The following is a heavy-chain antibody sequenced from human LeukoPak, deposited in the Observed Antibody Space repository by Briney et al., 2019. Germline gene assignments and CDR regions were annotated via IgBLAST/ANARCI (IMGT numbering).Heavy chain of an antibody. CDR1: GFTFSSYS. CDR2: ISNSGTFI. CDR3: AREKADGLSFYYYYMDV. V-gene: IGHV3-21*01. Sequence: GGSLGLSCAASGFTFSSYSMNWVRQAPGKGLEWVSSISNSGTFIYYADSVKGRFTISRDNAKNSLYLQMNSLRAEDTAVYYCAREKADGLSFYYYYMDVWGKGTTVTVSS. J-gene: IGHJ6*03. D-gene: IGHD5-24*01.